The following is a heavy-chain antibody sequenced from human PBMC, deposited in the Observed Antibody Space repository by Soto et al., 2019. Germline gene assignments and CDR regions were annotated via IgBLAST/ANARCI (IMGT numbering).Heavy chain of an antibody. V-gene: IGHV4-30-4*08. CDR1: GDSISRSSHY. CDR3: ATRHSSPYFDY. Sequence: PSETLSLTCSVSGDSISRSSHYWGWIRQPPGKGLEWIGSIYYSGSTYYNPSLKSRVTISVDTSKNPFSLKLNSVTAADTAVYFCATRHSSPYFDYWGHGTLGSVSS. D-gene: IGHD6-13*01. CDR2: IYYSGST. J-gene: IGHJ4*01.